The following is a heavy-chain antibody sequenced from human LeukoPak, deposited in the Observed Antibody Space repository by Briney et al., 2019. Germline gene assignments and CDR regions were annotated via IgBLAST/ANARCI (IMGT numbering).Heavy chain of an antibody. CDR3: ARLEDYYGSGRPGFDP. CDR1: GGSFTKHQ. CDR2: INDGGST. V-gene: IGHV4-34*01. Sequence: SETLSLTCAVYGGSFTKHQWSWIRQPPGKGLEWIGAINDGGSTNYSPSLKSRVTISVDTSKNQFSLKLSSVTAADTAVYYCARLEDYYGSGRPGFDPWGQGTLVTVSS. D-gene: IGHD3-10*01. J-gene: IGHJ5*02.